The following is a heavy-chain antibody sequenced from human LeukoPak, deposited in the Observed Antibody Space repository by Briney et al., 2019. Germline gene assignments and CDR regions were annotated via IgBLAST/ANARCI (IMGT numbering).Heavy chain of an antibody. CDR1: GGTISSGGYS. CDR2: IYHSGST. Sequence: SQTLSLTCAVSGGTISSGGYSWSWIRQPPGEGLEWIGYIYHSGSTYYNPSLKSRVTISVDRSKNQFSLKLSSVTAAGTAVYYCARHLDAFDIWGQGTMVTVSS. J-gene: IGHJ3*02. V-gene: IGHV4-30-2*01. CDR3: ARHLDAFDI.